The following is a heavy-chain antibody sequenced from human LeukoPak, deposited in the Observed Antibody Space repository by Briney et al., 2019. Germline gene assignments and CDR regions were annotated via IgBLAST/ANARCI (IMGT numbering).Heavy chain of an antibody. V-gene: IGHV4-4*09. CDR3: ARHNHYFYYMDV. Sequence: SETLSLTCTVSGGSISSYYWSWIRQSPVKGLEWIGYIFPSGSAFYNPSLESRVSISLDTSEYQFSMRLNSVTAADTAVYYCARHNHYFYYMDVWGKGTTVTVSS. CDR1: GGSISSYY. D-gene: IGHD1-1*01. CDR2: IFPSGSA. J-gene: IGHJ6*03.